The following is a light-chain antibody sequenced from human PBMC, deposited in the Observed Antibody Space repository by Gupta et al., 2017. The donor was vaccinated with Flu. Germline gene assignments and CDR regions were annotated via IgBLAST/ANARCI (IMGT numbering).Light chain of an antibody. CDR3: HQYDNWPPT. J-gene: IGKJ1*01. CDR1: QSVNSN. CDR2: GAS. V-gene: IGKV3-15*01. Sequence: PATLSVSPGEGATLSCRASQSVNSNVAWYQQKPGQAPRLLIYGASSRATGVPGRFSGSGSGTEFSLTISSLQSEDFAVYYCHQYDNWPPTFGQGTRVEIK.